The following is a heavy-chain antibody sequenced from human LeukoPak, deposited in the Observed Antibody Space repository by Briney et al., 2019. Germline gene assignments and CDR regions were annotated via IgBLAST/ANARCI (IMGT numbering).Heavy chain of an antibody. Sequence: PSETLSLTCTVSGGSISSYYWSWIRQPPGKGLEWIGYIYYSGSTNYNPSLKSRVTISVDTSKNQFSLKLSSVTAADTAVYYCARVNGYSYGRSFDYWGQGTLVTVSS. CDR1: GGSISSYY. D-gene: IGHD5-18*01. CDR2: IYYSGST. V-gene: IGHV4-59*08. J-gene: IGHJ4*02. CDR3: ARVNGYSYGRSFDY.